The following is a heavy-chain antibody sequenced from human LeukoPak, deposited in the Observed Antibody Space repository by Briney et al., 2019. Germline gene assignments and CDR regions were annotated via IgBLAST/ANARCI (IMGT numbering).Heavy chain of an antibody. Sequence: GASVKVSCKASGGPFSSYAISWVRQAPGQGLEWMGWITAYNGERNLAQRFQGRVTMTTDTSTSTVYMDLRSLRSDDTAVYYCARGGKTTAMDYWGQGTLVTVSA. CDR2: ITAYNGER. D-gene: IGHD4-17*01. V-gene: IGHV1-18*01. CDR3: ARGGKTTAMDY. CDR1: GGPFSSYA. J-gene: IGHJ4*02.